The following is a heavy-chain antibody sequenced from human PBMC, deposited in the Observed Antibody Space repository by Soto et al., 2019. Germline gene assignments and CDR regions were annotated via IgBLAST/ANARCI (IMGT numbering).Heavy chain of an antibody. CDR2: IYYSGST. V-gene: IGHV4-31*03. J-gene: IGHJ5*02. Sequence: SETLSLTCTVSGGSISSGGYYWSWIRQHPGKGLEWIGYIYYSGSTYYNPSLKSRVTISVDTSKNQFSLKLSSVTAADTAVYYCAREASDIVVVPAAIYNWFDPWGQGTLVTVSS. CDR3: AREASDIVVVPAAIYNWFDP. CDR1: GGSISSGGYY. D-gene: IGHD2-2*02.